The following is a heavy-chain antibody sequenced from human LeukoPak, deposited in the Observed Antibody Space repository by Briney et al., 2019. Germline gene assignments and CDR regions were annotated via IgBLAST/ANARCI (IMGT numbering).Heavy chain of an antibody. CDR1: GFTFSSYS. Sequence: GGSLRLSCAASGFTFSSYSTNWVRQAPGKGLEWVSSISSSSSYIYYADSVKGRFTISRDNAKNSLYLQMNSLRAEDTAVYYCARGGGDYYFDYWGQGTLVTVSS. D-gene: IGHD2-21*02. J-gene: IGHJ4*02. V-gene: IGHV3-21*01. CDR3: ARGGGDYYFDY. CDR2: ISSSSSYI.